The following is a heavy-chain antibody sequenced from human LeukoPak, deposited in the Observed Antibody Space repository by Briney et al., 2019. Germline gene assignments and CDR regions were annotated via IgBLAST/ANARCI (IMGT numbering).Heavy chain of an antibody. CDR2: ISSSSSTI. V-gene: IGHV3-48*04. J-gene: IGHJ3*02. Sequence: PGGSLRLSCAASGFTFSSFSMNWVRQAPGKGLEWVSYISSSSSTIYYADPVKGRFTVSRDNAKNSLYLQMNSLRAEDTAVYYCAREAATAFDIWGQGTMVTVSS. CDR1: GFTFSSFS. D-gene: IGHD6-13*01. CDR3: AREAATAFDI.